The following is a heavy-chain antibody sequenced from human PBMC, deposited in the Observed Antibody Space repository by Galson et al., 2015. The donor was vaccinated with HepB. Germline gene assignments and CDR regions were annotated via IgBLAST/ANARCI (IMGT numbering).Heavy chain of an antibody. CDR1: GFTFSSYA. D-gene: IGHD5-24*01. CDR3: AKDHVEMATIYYYYGMDV. Sequence: SLRLSCAASGFTFSSYAMSWVRQAPGKGLEWVSAISGSGGSTYYADSVKGRFTISRDNSKNTLYLQMNSLRAEDTAVYYCAKDHVEMATIYYYYGMDVWGQGTTVTVSS. CDR2: ISGSGGST. J-gene: IGHJ6*02. V-gene: IGHV3-23*01.